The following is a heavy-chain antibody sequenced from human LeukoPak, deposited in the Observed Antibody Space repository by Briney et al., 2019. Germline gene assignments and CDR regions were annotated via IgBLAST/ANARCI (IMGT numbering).Heavy chain of an antibody. D-gene: IGHD5-24*01. CDR3: ARIGMATTRGYY. Sequence: SVKVSCKASGGTFSSYAINWVRQAPGQGLEWMGGIIPIFGTANYAQKFQGRVTITADESTSTAYMELSSLRSEDTAVYYCARIGMATTRGYYWGQGTLVTVSS. CDR2: IIPIFGTA. J-gene: IGHJ4*02. CDR1: GGTFSSYA. V-gene: IGHV1-69*13.